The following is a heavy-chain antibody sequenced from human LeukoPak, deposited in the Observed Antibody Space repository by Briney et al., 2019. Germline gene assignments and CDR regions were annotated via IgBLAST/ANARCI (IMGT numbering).Heavy chain of an antibody. CDR2: IYPGDSDT. V-gene: IGHV5-51*01. CDR1: GYRFTSYW. Sequence: GESLKSSCKGSGYRFTSYWIGWVRQMPGKGLEWMGIIYPGDSDTRYSPSFQGQVTISADKSISTAYLQWSSLKASDTAMYYCARLWQRWLPPGDYWGQGTLVTVSS. D-gene: IGHD6-19*01. J-gene: IGHJ4*02. CDR3: ARLWQRWLPPGDY.